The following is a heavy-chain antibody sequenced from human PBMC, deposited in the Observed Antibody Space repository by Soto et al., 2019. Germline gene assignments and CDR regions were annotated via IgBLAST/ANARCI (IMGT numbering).Heavy chain of an antibody. CDR3: VKGGYCSGGSCYSLYYYYMDV. D-gene: IGHD2-15*01. CDR1: GFTFDDYA. CDR2: ISWNSGSI. J-gene: IGHJ6*03. V-gene: IGHV3-9*01. Sequence: GGSLRLSCAASGFTFDDYAMHWVRQAPGKGLEWVSGISWNSGSIGYADSVKGRFTISRDNAKNSLYLQMNSLRAEDTALYYCVKGGYCSGGSCYSLYYYYMDVWGKGTTVTVSS.